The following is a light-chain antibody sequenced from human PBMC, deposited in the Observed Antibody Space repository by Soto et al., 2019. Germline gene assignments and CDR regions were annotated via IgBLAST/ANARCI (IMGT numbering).Light chain of an antibody. CDR1: SRDVGGYNY. V-gene: IGLV2-11*01. CDR3: CSYAGTYTWV. J-gene: IGLJ3*02. CDR2: EVS. Sequence: QSALTQPASVSGSPGQSITISCTGTSRDVGGYNYVSWHQQHPGKAPKVIITEVSNRPSGVPDRFSGSKSGNTASLTISGLQAEDEADYYCCSYAGTYTWVFGGGTKLTVL.